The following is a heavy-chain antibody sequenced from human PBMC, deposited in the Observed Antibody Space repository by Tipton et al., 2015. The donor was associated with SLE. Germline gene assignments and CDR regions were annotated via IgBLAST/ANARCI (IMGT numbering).Heavy chain of an antibody. CDR1: GFTFSSYS. V-gene: IGHV3-48*01. CDR3: AKDPSPAPPAY. J-gene: IGHJ4*02. Sequence: GSLRLSCAASGFTFSSYSMNWVRQAPGKGLEWVSYISSSSSTIYYADSVKGRFTISRDNAKNSLYLQMNSLRAEDTAVYYCAKDPSPAPPAYWGQGTLVTVSS. D-gene: IGHD2-2*01. CDR2: ISSSSSTI.